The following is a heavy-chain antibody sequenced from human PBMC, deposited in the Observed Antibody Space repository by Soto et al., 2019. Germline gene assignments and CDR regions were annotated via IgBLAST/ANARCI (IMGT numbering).Heavy chain of an antibody. D-gene: IGHD3-10*01. CDR1: GYTFTSYG. CDR3: ARTHMIRAVIPNWFDP. J-gene: IGHJ5*02. Sequence: VASVKVSCKASGYTFTSYGLSWVRQAPGQGLEWMGWISPYNGNTYYAQKFQGRVSMTRDTSTTTAYMELRTLRSDDTAVYYCARTHMIRAVIPNWFDPWGQGSLVTVSS. V-gene: IGHV1-18*01. CDR2: ISPYNGNT.